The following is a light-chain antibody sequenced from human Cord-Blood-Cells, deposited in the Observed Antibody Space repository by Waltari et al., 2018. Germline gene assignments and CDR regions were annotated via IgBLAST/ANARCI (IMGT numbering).Light chain of an antibody. Sequence: DIPMTQSPSSLSASVGDRVTIPCRASQSISSYLNWYQQKPGKAPKLLIYAASSLQSGVPSRFSGSGSGTDFTLTISSLQPEDFATYYCQQSYSTPGGTFGPGTKVDIK. V-gene: IGKV1-39*01. CDR2: AAS. J-gene: IGKJ3*01. CDR3: QQSYSTPGGT. CDR1: QSISSY.